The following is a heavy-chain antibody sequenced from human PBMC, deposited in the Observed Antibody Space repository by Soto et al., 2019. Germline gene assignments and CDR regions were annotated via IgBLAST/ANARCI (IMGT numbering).Heavy chain of an antibody. V-gene: IGHV4-39*01. CDR2: IYYRGNT. CDR1: GDSINSDNYY. J-gene: IGHJ4*02. Sequence: SETLSLTCSVSGDSINSDNYYWGWIRQPPGKGLEWIGSIYYRGNTYYNPSLKTRVTISLDKSKSQYSLKLNSVTAADSAVYFCARLEGLATISYYFDYWGQGTLVTVSS. D-gene: IGHD3-9*01. CDR3: ARLEGLATISYYFDY.